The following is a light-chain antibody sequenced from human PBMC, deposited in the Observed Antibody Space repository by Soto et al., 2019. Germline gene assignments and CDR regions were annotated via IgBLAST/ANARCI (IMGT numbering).Light chain of an antibody. CDR1: SSNIGAGYD. J-gene: IGLJ1*01. CDR2: GNS. Sequence: QSVLTQPPSVSGAPGQRVTISCTGSSSNIGAGYDVHWYQHLPGTAPKLLIFGNSNRPSGVPDRFSGSQSGTSASLAISGLQADDEADSYCQSFDGSLRVFGTGTQLTVL. V-gene: IGLV1-40*01. CDR3: QSFDGSLRV.